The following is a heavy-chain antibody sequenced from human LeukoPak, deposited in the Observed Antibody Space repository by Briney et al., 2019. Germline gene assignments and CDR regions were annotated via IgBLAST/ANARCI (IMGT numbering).Heavy chain of an antibody. D-gene: IGHD5-18*01. J-gene: IGHJ4*02. CDR3: ARGYSYGWSY. Sequence: GGSLRLSCAASGFTFSDYYMSWLRQAPGKGLEWVSYISSSGNPIYYADSVKGRFTISRDNAKNSLYLQMNSLRAEDTAVYYCARGYSYGWSYWGQGTLVTVSS. CDR2: ISSSGNPI. CDR1: GFTFSDYY. V-gene: IGHV3-11*04.